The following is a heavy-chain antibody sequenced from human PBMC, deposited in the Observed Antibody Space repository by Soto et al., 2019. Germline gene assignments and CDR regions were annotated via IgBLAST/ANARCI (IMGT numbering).Heavy chain of an antibody. CDR1: GFTFSNAW. V-gene: IGHV3-15*01. CDR3: TTAGGDYGDYETEVIDY. Sequence: GESLKISCAASGFTFSNAWMSWVRQAPGKGLEWVGRIKSKTDGGTTDYAAPVKGRFTISRDDSKNTLYLQMNSLKTEDTAVYYCTTAGGDYGDYETEVIDYWGQGTLVTVSS. CDR2: IKSKTDGGTT. D-gene: IGHD4-17*01. J-gene: IGHJ4*02.